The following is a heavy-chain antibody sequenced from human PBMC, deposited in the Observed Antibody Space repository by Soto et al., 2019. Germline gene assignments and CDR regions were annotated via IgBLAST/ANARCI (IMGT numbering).Heavy chain of an antibody. CDR1: GFPLISYS. CDR2: FGRSSITI. D-gene: IGHD6-6*01. Sequence: EVQLVESGGGLVQPGGPRRLSCAPSGFPLISYSINWSRRAQGKGWRGVSKFGRSSITIYYADSVKGRFTISRDNAKNSLYLQMNSLRDEDTAVYYCARDPKYSSSSSDDPYYYYGMDVWGQGTTVTVSS. CDR3: ARDPKYSSSSSDDPYYYYGMDV. J-gene: IGHJ6*02. V-gene: IGHV3-48*02.